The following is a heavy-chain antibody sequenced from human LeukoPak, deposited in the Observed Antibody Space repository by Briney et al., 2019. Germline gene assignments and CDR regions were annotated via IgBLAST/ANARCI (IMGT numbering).Heavy chain of an antibody. CDR1: GGSFSGYY. CDR2: INHSGST. CDR3: ARGTYYYDSSRRGYYYGMDV. J-gene: IGHJ6*02. Sequence: PSETLSLTCAVYGGSFSGYYWSWIRQPPGKGLEWIGEINHSGSTNYNPSLKSRVTISVDKSKNQFSLKLSSVTAADTAVYYCARGTYYYDSSRRGYYYGMDVWGQGTTVTVSS. V-gene: IGHV4-34*01. D-gene: IGHD3-22*01.